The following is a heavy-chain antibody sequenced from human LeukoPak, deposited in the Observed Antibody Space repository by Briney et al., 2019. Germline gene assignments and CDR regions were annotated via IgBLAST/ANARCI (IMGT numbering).Heavy chain of an antibody. CDR2: ISSSATTI. CDR3: ARMYRQAYCSGGSCFNDAFDI. Sequence: GGSLRLSCGASGFTFSDYYMTWVRQAPGKGLEWVSCISSSATTIYYADSVKGRFTISRDNAKNSLFLQMSSLRAEDTAVYYCARMYRQAYCSGGSCFNDAFDIWGQGTMVTVSS. CDR1: GFTFSDYY. J-gene: IGHJ3*02. D-gene: IGHD2-15*01. V-gene: IGHV3-11*01.